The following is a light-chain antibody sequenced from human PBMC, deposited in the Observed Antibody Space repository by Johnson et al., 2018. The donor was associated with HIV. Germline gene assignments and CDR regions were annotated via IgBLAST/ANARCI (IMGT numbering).Light chain of an antibody. Sequence: QAVLTQPPSVSAAPGQKVTISFSGSSSNIGNNYVSWYQQLPGTAPKLLIYENNKRPSGIPDRFSGSKSGTSATLGITGLQTGDEADYYCGTWDSSIYVFGAWTKVTVL. V-gene: IGLV1-51*02. CDR2: ENN. CDR3: GTWDSSIYV. J-gene: IGLJ1*01. CDR1: SSNIGNNY.